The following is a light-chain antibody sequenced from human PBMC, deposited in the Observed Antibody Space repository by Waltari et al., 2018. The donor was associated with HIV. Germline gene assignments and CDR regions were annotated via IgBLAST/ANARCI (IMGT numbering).Light chain of an antibody. CDR1: NSLDGCHY. CDR3: AAWDDSLSGFVV. J-gene: IGLJ2*01. V-gene: IGLV1-47*01. Sequence: HSVLTLPPSPSVTPGYRPTTSCPGCNSLDGCHYVKWYQGLSGPAPKLLIYRDNRRPSGVPDRFAASKSGTSASLAISGLRSEDGADYYCAAWDDSLSGFVVFDGGTKLTVL. CDR2: RDN.